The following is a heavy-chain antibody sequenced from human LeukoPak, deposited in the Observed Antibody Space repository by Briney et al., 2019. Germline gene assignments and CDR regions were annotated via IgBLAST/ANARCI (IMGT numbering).Heavy chain of an antibody. CDR2: IYYSGST. D-gene: IGHD2-15*01. J-gene: IGHJ4*02. CDR1: GGSISSSSYY. CDR3: ARDLLEYFDY. V-gene: IGHV4-39*07. Sequence: SETLSLTCTVSGGSISSSSYYWGWIRQPPGKGLEWIGSIYYSGSTYYNPSLKSRVTISVDTSKNQFSLKLSSVTAADTAVYYCARDLLEYFDYWGQGTSVTVSS.